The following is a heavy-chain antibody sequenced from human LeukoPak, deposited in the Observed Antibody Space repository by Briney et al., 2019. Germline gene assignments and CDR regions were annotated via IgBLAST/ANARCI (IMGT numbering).Heavy chain of an antibody. CDR3: ARDLGGGPTDY. CDR2: IIPIFGTA. V-gene: IGHV1-69*05. J-gene: IGHJ4*02. CDR1: GGTFSSSA. D-gene: IGHD2-15*01. Sequence: GSSVKVSCKASGGTFSSSAINWVRQAPGQGLEWVGRIIPIFGTANYAQKFQGRVTITTDESTSTAYMELSSLRSEDTAVYYCARDLGGGPTDYWGQGTLVTVSS.